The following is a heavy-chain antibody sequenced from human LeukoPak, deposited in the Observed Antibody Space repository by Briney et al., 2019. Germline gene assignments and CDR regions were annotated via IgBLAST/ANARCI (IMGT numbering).Heavy chain of an antibody. J-gene: IGHJ4*02. D-gene: IGHD6-13*01. CDR2: IYWNSGGT. CDR3: TKDITAGGLDY. V-gene: IGHV3-9*02. CDR1: GFTSNNHA. Sequence: GGSLRLSCAASGFTSNNHAMHWIRQIPGKGLEWVSGIYWNSGGTGYADSVKGRFTISRDNAKNSLYLQMNSLRTDDTALYYCTKDITAGGLDYWGQGTLVTVSS.